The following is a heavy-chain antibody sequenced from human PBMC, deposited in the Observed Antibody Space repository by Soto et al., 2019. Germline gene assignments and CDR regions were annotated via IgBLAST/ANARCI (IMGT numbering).Heavy chain of an antibody. CDR2: IYYSGST. D-gene: IGHD3-9*01. V-gene: IGHV4-31*03. J-gene: IGHJ4*02. CDR1: GGSISSGGYY. Sequence: SETLSLTCTVSGGSISSGGYYWSWIRQHPGKGLEWIGYIYYSGSTYYNPSLKSRVTISVDTSKNQFSLRLSSVTAADTAVYYCASGYYDILTGYPGPFDYWGQGTLVTVSS. CDR3: ASGYYDILTGYPGPFDY.